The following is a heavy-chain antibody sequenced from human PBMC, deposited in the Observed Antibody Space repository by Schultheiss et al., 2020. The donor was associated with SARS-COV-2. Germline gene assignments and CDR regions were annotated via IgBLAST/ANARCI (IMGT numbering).Heavy chain of an antibody. J-gene: IGHJ6*03. CDR3: ARDPHYYDILTGLDYYYYMDV. CDR2: IWYDGSNK. V-gene: IGHV3-33*08. Sequence: GGSLRLSCAASGFTFSSYGMHWVRQAPGKGLEWVGVIWYDGSNKYYADSVKGRFTISRHNSKNTLYLQMNSLRAEDTAVYYCARDPHYYDILTGLDYYYYMDVWGKGTTVTVSS. D-gene: IGHD3-9*01. CDR1: GFTFSSYG.